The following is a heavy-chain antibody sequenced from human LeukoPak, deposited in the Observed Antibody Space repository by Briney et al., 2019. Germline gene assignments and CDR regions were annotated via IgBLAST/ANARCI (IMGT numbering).Heavy chain of an antibody. CDR2: IKQDGSQR. CDR1: GFTFSSYW. V-gene: IGHV3-7*01. CDR3: AKGRYDSSGFNWAA. J-gene: IGHJ4*02. D-gene: IGHD3-22*01. Sequence: GGSLRLSCAASGFTFSSYWMSWVRQAPGKGPEWVANIKQDGSQRNYVDSVKGRFTISRDNAKNSLYLQMNSLRAEDTAVYYCAKGRYDSSGFNWAAWGQGTLVTVSS.